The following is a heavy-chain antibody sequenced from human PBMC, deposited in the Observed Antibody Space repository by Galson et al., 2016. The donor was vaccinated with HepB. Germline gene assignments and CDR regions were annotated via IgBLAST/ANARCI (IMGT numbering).Heavy chain of an antibody. CDR1: GFNFIDYY. CDR3: ARYSTVTNYYGMDV. Sequence: SLRLSCAASGFNFIDYYMTWVRQAPGKGLQWVSHISSRGSLINYADFVKGRFTISRDNARNSLYLEMNSLRAEDTAIYYCARYSTVTNYYGMDVWGQGTTVTVSS. V-gene: IGHV3-11*04. D-gene: IGHD4-17*01. J-gene: IGHJ6*02. CDR2: ISSRGSLI.